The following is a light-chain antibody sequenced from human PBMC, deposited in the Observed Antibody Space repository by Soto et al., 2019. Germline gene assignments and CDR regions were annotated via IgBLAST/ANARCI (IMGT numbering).Light chain of an antibody. CDR2: EVN. Sequence: QSALTQPASVSGSPGQSITISCTGTSSDIGTYNSVSWHQHHPGKAPKLLIYEVNNRPSGVSNRFSGSKSGNTASLSISGLQAEDEGDYYCSSPTSTNTLRVLFGGGTKLTVL. J-gene: IGLJ2*01. CDR3: SSPTSTNTLRVL. V-gene: IGLV2-14*01. CDR1: SSDIGTYNS.